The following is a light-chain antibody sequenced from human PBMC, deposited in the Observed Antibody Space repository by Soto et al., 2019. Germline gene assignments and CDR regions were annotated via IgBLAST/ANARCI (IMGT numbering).Light chain of an antibody. V-gene: IGLV2-11*01. CDR1: SSDVGGYNY. CDR3: CSYAGSYTHYV. Sequence: QSVLTQPRSVSGSPGQSITISCTGTSSDVGGYNYVSWYRQHPGKAPKLMIYDVSKRPSGVPDRFSGSKSGNTASLTISGLQAEGEADYYCCSYAGSYTHYVFGTGTKLTVL. CDR2: DVS. J-gene: IGLJ1*01.